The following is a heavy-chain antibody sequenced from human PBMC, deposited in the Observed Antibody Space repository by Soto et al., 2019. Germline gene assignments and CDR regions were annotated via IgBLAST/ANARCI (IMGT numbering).Heavy chain of an antibody. V-gene: IGHV3-33*01. CDR3: ARGVSYYYDSNFDY. J-gene: IGHJ4*02. Sequence: QVQLVESGGGVVQPGGSLRLSCAASGFTFSSYGMHWVRQAPGKGLEWVAVIWYDGSNKYYADSVKGRFTISRDNSKNTLYLQMNSLRAEDTAVYYCARGVSYYYDSNFDYWGQGTLVTVSS. D-gene: IGHD3-22*01. CDR2: IWYDGSNK. CDR1: GFTFSSYG.